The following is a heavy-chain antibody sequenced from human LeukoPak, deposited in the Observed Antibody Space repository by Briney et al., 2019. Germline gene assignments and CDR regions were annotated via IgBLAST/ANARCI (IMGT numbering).Heavy chain of an antibody. D-gene: IGHD1-1*01. V-gene: IGHV4-30-4*01. Sequence: SETLSLTCTVSGGSINNGDYYWSWIRQHPGKGLEWIGSIYYSGSTNYNPSLQGRVTISLDTSRNQFSLKLSSVTAADTAVYYCAIGDNDPLFDYWGQGTLVTVSS. CDR1: GGSINNGDYY. CDR3: AIGDNDPLFDY. CDR2: IYYSGST. J-gene: IGHJ4*02.